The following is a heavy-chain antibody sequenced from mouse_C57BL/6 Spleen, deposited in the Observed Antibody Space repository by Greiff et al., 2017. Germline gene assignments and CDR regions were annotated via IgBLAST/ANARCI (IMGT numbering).Heavy chain of an antibody. D-gene: IGHD4-1*01. CDR2: IWWNDDK. Sequence: QVTLKESGPGILQPSQTLSLTCSSSGFSLSTFGMGVGWIRQPSGLGLVWLVHIWWNDDKYYNTALKRRLTISKDTSKNQVFLKIANVDTADTATYYCARIELTGVLMGYWGQGTSVTVSS. V-gene: IGHV8-8*01. CDR3: ARIELTGVLMGY. CDR1: GFSLSTFGMG. J-gene: IGHJ4*01.